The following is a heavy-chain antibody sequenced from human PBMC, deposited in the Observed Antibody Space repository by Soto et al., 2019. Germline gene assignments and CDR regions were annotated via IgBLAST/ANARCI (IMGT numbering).Heavy chain of an antibody. Sequence: SETLSLTCTVSGLSIKTGGYYWTWIRQNPERGLEWIGYIYYSGTTYHNPSLKSRVSMSVDLSMNQFSMRLTSVTDADTAVYCCARLNTWFDPWGQGTLVTVSS. J-gene: IGHJ5*02. V-gene: IGHV4-31*03. CDR3: ARLNTWFDP. CDR2: IYYSGTT. CDR1: GLSIKTGGYY.